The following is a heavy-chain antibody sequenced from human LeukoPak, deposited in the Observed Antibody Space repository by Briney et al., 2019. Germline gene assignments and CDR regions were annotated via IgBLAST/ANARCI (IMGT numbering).Heavy chain of an antibody. CDR2: ISGSGGST. J-gene: IGHJ4*02. D-gene: IGHD3-10*01. V-gene: IGHV3-23*01. CDR1: GFTSSSYA. Sequence: GGSLRLSCAASGFTSSSYAMSWVRQAPGKGLEWVSAISGSGGSTYYADSVKGRFTISRDNSKNTLYLQMNSLRAEDTAVYYCAKDGSVLLWFGELLDYWGQGTLVTVSS. CDR3: AKDGSVLLWFGELLDY.